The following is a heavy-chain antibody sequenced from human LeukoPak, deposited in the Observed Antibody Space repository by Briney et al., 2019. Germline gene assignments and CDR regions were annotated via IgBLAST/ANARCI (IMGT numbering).Heavy chain of an antibody. CDR2: IYHSGST. D-gene: IGHD6-19*01. J-gene: IGHJ4*02. Sequence: SETLSLTCTVSGYSISSGYYWGWIRQPPGKGLEWIGTIYHSGSTYYNPSLKSRVTISVDTSKNQFSLKLSSVTAADTAVYYCARDRGGSSGFYYFDYWGQGTLVTVSS. CDR1: GYSISSGYY. CDR3: ARDRGGSSGFYYFDY. V-gene: IGHV4-38-2*02.